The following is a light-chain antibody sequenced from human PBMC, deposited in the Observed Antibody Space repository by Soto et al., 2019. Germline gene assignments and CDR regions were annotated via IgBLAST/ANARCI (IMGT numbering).Light chain of an antibody. CDR3: QQYNNWWT. CDR1: QSVSSN. Sequence: EIVMTQSPATLSVSPGERATPSCRASQSVSSNLAWYQQKPGQAPRILIYGASTRATGIPARFSGSGSGTEFTLTISSLQSEYFAVYYCQQYNNWWTFGQGTKVDIK. V-gene: IGKV3-15*01. J-gene: IGKJ1*01. CDR2: GAS.